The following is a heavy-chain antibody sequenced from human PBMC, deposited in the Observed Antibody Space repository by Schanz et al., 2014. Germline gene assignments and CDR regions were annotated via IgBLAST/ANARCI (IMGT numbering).Heavy chain of an antibody. CDR2: IRNDGRNK. J-gene: IGHJ4*02. V-gene: IGHV3-33*01. CDR3: AREDCSATSCDFRY. CDR1: GFTFISYD. Sequence: QAQLVESGGGVVQPGRSLRLSCVASGFTFISYDIHWVRQAPGKGLEWVAVIRNDGRNKNFVESVKGRFTISRDNSNNTMYLQMNTLRAEDAAVYYCAREDCSATSCDFRYWGQGTLVTVSS. D-gene: IGHD2-21*01.